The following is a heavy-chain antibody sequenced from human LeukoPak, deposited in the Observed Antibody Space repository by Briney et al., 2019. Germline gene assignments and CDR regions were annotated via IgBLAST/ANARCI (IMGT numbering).Heavy chain of an antibody. D-gene: IGHD3-9*01. Sequence: PGGSLRLSCAASGFTFSSYAMSWVRQAPGKGLEWVSAISGSGGSTYYADSVKGRFTISRDNSKNTLYLQMNSLRAEDTAVYYCAKPRYFDWYRALFDYWGQGTLVTVSS. V-gene: IGHV3-23*01. J-gene: IGHJ4*02. CDR3: AKPRYFDWYRALFDY. CDR1: GFTFSSYA. CDR2: ISGSGGST.